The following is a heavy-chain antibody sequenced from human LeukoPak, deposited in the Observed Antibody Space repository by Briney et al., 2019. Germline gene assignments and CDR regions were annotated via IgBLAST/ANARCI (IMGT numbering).Heavy chain of an antibody. CDR3: AKSIRCSSTSCHIFDY. Sequence: PGGSLRLSCAASGFTFSDYYMSWIRQAPGKGLEWVSYISSSGSTIYYADSVKGRFTISRDNAKNSLYLQMNSLRAEDTAVYYCAKSIRCSSTSCHIFDYWGQGTLVTVSS. D-gene: IGHD2-2*01. V-gene: IGHV3-11*04. CDR2: ISSSGSTI. CDR1: GFTFSDYY. J-gene: IGHJ4*02.